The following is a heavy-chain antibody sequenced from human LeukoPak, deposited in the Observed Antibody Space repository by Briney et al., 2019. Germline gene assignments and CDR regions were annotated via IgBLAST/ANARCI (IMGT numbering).Heavy chain of an antibody. Sequence: GGSLRLSCAASGFTLSDYRMTWVRQAPGKGLEWVANINQGGSQKYYVDSVKGRFTISRDNAKNSLFLQLNSLRAEDTAVYYCASGTSTFGYWGQRTLVTVSS. D-gene: IGHD2/OR15-2a*01. V-gene: IGHV3-7*02. CDR3: ASGTSTFGY. CDR2: INQGGSQK. CDR1: GFTLSDYR. J-gene: IGHJ4*02.